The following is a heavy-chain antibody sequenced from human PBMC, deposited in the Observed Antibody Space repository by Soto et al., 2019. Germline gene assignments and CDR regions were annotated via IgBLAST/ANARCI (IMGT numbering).Heavy chain of an antibody. CDR1: GFTFSNAW. J-gene: IGHJ4*02. D-gene: IGHD3-16*02. CDR3: TTPTRYPIPGHFDY. V-gene: IGHV3-15*01. CDR2: IKSKTDGGTT. Sequence: EVQLVESGGGLVKPGGSLRLSCAASGFTFSNAWMSWFRQAPGKGLEWVGRIKSKTDGGTTDYAAPVKGRFTISRDDSKHTLYLQMNSLKTEDTAVYYCTTPTRYPIPGHFDYWGQGTLVTVSS.